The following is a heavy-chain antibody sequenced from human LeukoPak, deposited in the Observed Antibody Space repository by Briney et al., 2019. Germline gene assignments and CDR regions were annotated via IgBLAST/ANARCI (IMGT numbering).Heavy chain of an antibody. CDR3: ARAGGSYSPSDY. V-gene: IGHV1-18*01. D-gene: IGHD2-21*01. Sequence: GASVKVSCEASGYTFTSYGISWVRQAPGQGLEWMGWINAYNDNTNYAQKFQGRVTMTTDTSTSTAYMELGSLRSDDTAVFYCARAGGSYSPSDYWGQGTLVTVSS. J-gene: IGHJ4*02. CDR2: INAYNDNT. CDR1: GYTFTSYG.